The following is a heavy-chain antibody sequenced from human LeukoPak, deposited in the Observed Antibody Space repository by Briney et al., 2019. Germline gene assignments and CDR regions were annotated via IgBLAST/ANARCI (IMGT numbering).Heavy chain of an antibody. CDR1: GFTFSSYE. V-gene: IGHV3-48*03. CDR2: ISSSGSTI. J-gene: IGHJ4*02. D-gene: IGHD3-22*01. CDR3: ARFPDYYDSSGYCIDY. Sequence: GGSLRLSCAASGFTFSSYEMNWVRQAPGKGLEWVSYISSSGSTIYYADSVKGRFTISRDNAMNSLYLQMNSLRAEDTAVYYCARFPDYYDSSGYCIDYWGQGTLVTVSS.